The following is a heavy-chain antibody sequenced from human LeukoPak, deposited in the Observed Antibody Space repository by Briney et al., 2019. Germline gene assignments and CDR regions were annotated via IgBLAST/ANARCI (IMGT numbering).Heavy chain of an antibody. D-gene: IGHD6-13*01. CDR1: GGTFSSYA. V-gene: IGHV1-69*05. CDR2: IIPIFGTA. Sequence: SVKASCKASGGTFSSYAISWVRQAPGQGLEWMGGIIPIFGTANYAQKFQGRVTITTDESTSTAYMELSSLRSEDTAVYYCARRTAAAGKRPDWFDPWGQGTLVTVSS. J-gene: IGHJ5*02. CDR3: ARRTAAAGKRPDWFDP.